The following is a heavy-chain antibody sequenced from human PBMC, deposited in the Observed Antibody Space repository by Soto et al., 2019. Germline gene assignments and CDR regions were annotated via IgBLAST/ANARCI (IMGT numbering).Heavy chain of an antibody. D-gene: IGHD5-18*01. Sequence: WWSLLLSCAPCGFTFHTFALNRVREAPGKGQECVPGFSGRGRGTPSAVSVKGGFTVSRENSKNTLFMEMNTLRVEDTAMYYCAKDPPSGYGRAFEVWAAGTMVTVSS. CDR2: FSGRGRGT. CDR3: AKDPPSGYGRAFEV. J-gene: IGHJ3*01. V-gene: IGHV3-23*01. CDR1: GFTFHTFA.